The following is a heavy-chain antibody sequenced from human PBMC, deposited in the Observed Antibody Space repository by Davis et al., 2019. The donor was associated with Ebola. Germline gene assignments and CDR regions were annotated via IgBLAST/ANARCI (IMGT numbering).Heavy chain of an antibody. V-gene: IGHV5-51*01. CDR2: IYTGDSDT. CDR3: ASLRRTITGMDDGFDI. CDR1: GNSFTSHW. D-gene: IGHD2-8*02. Sequence: GESLKISCKDSGNSFTSHWIGWVRQMPGKGLDWMGIIYTGDSDTRYSPSFLGQVIFSADKSISTAYLQWSSLKASDSGMYYCASLRRTITGMDDGFDIWGQGTMVTVSS. J-gene: IGHJ3*02.